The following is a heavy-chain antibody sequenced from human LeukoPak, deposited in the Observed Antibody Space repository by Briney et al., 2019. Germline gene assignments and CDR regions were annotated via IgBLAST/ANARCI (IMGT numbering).Heavy chain of an antibody. CDR3: TRRGNSPPDY. CDR1: GFTFGDYA. V-gene: IGHV3-49*04. J-gene: IGHJ4*02. CDR2: IRSKAYGGTT. Sequence: GGSLRLSCTASGFTFGDYARSWVRQAPGKGLEWVGFIRSKAYGGTTEYAASVKGRFTISRDDSKSIAYLQMNSLKTEDTAVYYCTRRGNSPPDYWGQGTLVTVSS. D-gene: IGHD4-23*01.